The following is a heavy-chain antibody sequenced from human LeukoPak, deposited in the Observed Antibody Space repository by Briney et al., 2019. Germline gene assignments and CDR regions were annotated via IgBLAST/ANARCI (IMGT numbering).Heavy chain of an antibody. J-gene: IGHJ6*03. V-gene: IGHV1-69*06. Sequence: SVKVSCKASGCTFSSYAISWVRQAPGQGLEWMGGVNPIFGTANYAQKFQGRVTLTADKSTSTAYMELSSLRSEDTAVYYCARTQYNWNYEVDYYYYYMDVWGKGTTVTVSS. CDR1: GCTFSSYA. D-gene: IGHD1-7*01. CDR3: ARTQYNWNYEVDYYYYYMDV. CDR2: VNPIFGTA.